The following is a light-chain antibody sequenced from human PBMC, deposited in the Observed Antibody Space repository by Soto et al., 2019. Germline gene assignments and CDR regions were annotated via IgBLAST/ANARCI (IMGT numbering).Light chain of an antibody. Sequence: QSALTQPPSASGSPGQSVTISCTGTSSDVGGYNYVSWYQQHPGKAPKLMIYEVTKRPSGVPDRFSGSKSGNTASLTVSGLQAEDEADYYCCSKTSSITYVFGSGTKLTVL. J-gene: IGLJ1*01. V-gene: IGLV2-8*01. CDR3: CSKTSSITYV. CDR2: EVT. CDR1: SSDVGGYNY.